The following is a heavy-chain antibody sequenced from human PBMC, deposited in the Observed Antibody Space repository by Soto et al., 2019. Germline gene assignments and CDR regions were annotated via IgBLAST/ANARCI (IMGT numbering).Heavy chain of an antibody. CDR3: AKDPRHAVVVIKGDDAFDI. CDR1: GFTFSSYA. V-gene: IGHV3-23*01. J-gene: IGHJ3*02. D-gene: IGHD3-22*01. CDR2: ISGSGGST. Sequence: GGSLRLSCAASGFTFSSYAMSWVRQAPGEGLEWVSAISGSGGSTYYADSVKGRFTISRDNSKNTLYLQMNGLRAEDTAVYYCAKDPRHAVVVIKGDDAFDIWGQGTMVTVSS.